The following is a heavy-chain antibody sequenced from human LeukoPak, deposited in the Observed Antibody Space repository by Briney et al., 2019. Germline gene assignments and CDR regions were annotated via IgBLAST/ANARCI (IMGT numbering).Heavy chain of an antibody. Sequence: ASVKVSCKASGYTFTGYYMHWVRQAPGQGLEWMGWINPNSGGTNYAQKFQGRVTMTRDASISTAYMELSRLRSDDTAVYYCARDLEWLYPGGAFDIWGQGTMVTVSS. J-gene: IGHJ3*02. CDR3: ARDLEWLYPGGAFDI. CDR1: GYTFTGYY. CDR2: INPNSGGT. D-gene: IGHD3-3*01. V-gene: IGHV1-2*02.